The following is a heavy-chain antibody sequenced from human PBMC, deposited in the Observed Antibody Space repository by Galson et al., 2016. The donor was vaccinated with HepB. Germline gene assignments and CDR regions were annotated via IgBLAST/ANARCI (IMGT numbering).Heavy chain of an antibody. V-gene: IGHV1-24*01. D-gene: IGHD1-14*01. Sequence: SVKVSCKVSGYTLTELSMHWVRQAPGKGLEWMGGFDPEDGETIYAQKFQGRVTMTEDTSTDTAYMELSSLRSEDTAVYYCATDSGVAHLAYYYGMDVWGQGTTVTVSS. CDR2: FDPEDGET. J-gene: IGHJ6*02. CDR1: GYTLTELS. CDR3: ATDSGVAHLAYYYGMDV.